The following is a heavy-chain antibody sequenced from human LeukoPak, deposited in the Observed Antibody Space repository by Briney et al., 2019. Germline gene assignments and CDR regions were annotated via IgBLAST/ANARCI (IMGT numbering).Heavy chain of an antibody. D-gene: IGHD2-2*01. J-gene: IGHJ4*02. CDR2: ISGNSDYT. V-gene: IGHV3-23*01. Sequence: GGSLKLSCAASGFTFSGSAMHWVRQAPGKGLQWVSAISGNSDYTYCADSVKGRFTISRDNSKNTLYLQMNSLRAEDTALYYCARAPITSPFYFDYWGQGTLVTVSS. CDR1: GFTFSGSA. CDR3: ARAPITSPFYFDY.